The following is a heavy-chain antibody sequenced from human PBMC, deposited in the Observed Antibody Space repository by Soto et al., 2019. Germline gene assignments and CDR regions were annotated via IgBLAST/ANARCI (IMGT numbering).Heavy chain of an antibody. D-gene: IGHD6-25*01. CDR2: INGGNGNT. J-gene: IGHJ4*02. CDR3: ARDGVAAGNINFDY. Sequence: ASVKVSCKASGYTFTNYAMHWVRQAPGQRLEWMGWINGGNGNTKYSPKLQDRVTITRDTSASTAYMELSSLRSEDTALYYCARDGVAAGNINFDYWGQGTLVTVSS. V-gene: IGHV1-3*01. CDR1: GYTFTNYA.